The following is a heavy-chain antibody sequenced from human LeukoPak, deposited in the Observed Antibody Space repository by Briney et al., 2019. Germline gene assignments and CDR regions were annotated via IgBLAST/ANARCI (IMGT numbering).Heavy chain of an antibody. CDR1: GFAFDTYW. CDR3: ARDNRPTYSSSSRAGDY. Sequence: AGGSLRLSCVASGFAFDTYWMTWVRQAPGQGLEWVANTKHDGSETNYVDSVKGRFTISRDNAKNSVHLQMNSLRVEDTAVYYCARDNRPTYSSSSRAGDYWGQGTLVTVSS. V-gene: IGHV3-7*01. CDR2: TKHDGSET. D-gene: IGHD6-6*01. J-gene: IGHJ4*02.